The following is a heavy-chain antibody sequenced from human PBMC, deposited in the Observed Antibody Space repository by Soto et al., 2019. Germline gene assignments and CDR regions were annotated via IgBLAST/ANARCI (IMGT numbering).Heavy chain of an antibody. V-gene: IGHV3-30*18. CDR1: AFTFSSYG. CDR3: AKDLDIVVVVAALDY. D-gene: IGHD2-15*01. J-gene: IGHJ4*01. Sequence: PGGSLRLSCAPSAFTFSSYGMHWVRQAPAKGLEWVAVISYDGSNKYYADSVKGRFTISRDNSKYTLYLQMNSLRAEDTAVYYCAKDLDIVVVVAALDYWGHGTLVTVSS. CDR2: ISYDGSNK.